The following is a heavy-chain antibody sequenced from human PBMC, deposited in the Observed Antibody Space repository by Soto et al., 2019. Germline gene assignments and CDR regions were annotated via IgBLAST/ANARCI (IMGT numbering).Heavy chain of an antibody. CDR3: ARGKGFTIFGVVITDAFDI. V-gene: IGHV4-31*03. Sequence: SETLSLTCTVSGGAISSGGYYFIGMRQHPWKGLEWIGYIYYSGSTYYNPSLKSRVTISVDTSKNQFSLKLSSVTAADTAVYYCARGKGFTIFGVVITDAFDIWGQGTMVTVSS. J-gene: IGHJ3*02. CDR2: IYYSGST. D-gene: IGHD3-3*01. CDR1: GGAISSGGYY.